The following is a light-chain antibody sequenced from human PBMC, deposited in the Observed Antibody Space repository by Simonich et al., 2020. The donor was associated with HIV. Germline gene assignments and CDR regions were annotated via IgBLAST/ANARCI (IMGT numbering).Light chain of an antibody. CDR1: QSLTNH. Sequence: EIVMTQSPATLSVFPGERATLSCRASQSLTNHLAWYQQKPGQAPRLLIYAASTRATGIPARFSGTGSGTEFTLTISSMQSEDFALYYCQQYNDSPLTFGGGTKVEIK. J-gene: IGKJ4*01. CDR3: QQYNDSPLT. CDR2: AAS. V-gene: IGKV3-15*01.